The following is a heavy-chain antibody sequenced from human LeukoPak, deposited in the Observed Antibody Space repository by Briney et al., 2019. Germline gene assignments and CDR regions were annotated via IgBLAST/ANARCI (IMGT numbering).Heavy chain of an antibody. CDR1: GGTFSSYA. J-gene: IGHJ1*01. D-gene: IGHD2-8*01. CDR2: IIPIFGTA. Sequence: GSSVKVSCKASGGTFSSYAISWVRHAPGQGLEWMGGIIPIFGTANYAQKFQGRVTITADESTSTAYMELSSLRSEDTAVYYCARDGVRSHCTNGVCYSQHWGQGTLVTVSS. CDR3: ARDGVRSHCTNGVCYSQH. V-gene: IGHV1-69*01.